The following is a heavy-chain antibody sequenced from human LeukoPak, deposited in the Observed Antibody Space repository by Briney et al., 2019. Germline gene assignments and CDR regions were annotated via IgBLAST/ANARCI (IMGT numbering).Heavy chain of an antibody. CDR2: ISGSGGST. CDR3: AKDLRGYSGYDLKDY. Sequence: GGSLRLSCAASGFTFSSYAMSWVRQAPGKGLKWVSAISGSGGSTYYADSVKGRFTISRDNSKNTLYLQMNSLRAEDTAVYYCAKDLRGYSGYDLKDYWGQGTLVTVSS. V-gene: IGHV3-23*01. D-gene: IGHD5-12*01. J-gene: IGHJ4*02. CDR1: GFTFSSYA.